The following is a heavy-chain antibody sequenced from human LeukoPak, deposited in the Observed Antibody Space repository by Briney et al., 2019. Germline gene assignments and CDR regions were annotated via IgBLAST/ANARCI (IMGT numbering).Heavy chain of an antibody. V-gene: IGHV3-53*01. J-gene: IGHJ4*02. CDR2: ISINTDT. CDR1: GIAVIGIY. Sequence: GGSLRLSCAASGIAVIGIYMSWVRQPPGKGLEWVSFISINTDTFYADSVKGRFTISRDNSRNTLYLQINSLRAEDTAVYYCAKRDSSGSYYFDSWGQGTLVTVSS. CDR3: AKRDSSGSYYFDS. D-gene: IGHD3-10*01.